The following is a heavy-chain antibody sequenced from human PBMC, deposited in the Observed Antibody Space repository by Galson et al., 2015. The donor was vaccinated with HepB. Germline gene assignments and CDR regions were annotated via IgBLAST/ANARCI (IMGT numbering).Heavy chain of an antibody. CDR2: ISGYNGDT. D-gene: IGHD6-13*01. CDR1: GYFFTSYG. J-gene: IGHJ4*02. Sequence: SVKVSCKASGYFFTSYGISWVRQAPGQGLEWMGWISGYNGDTNYAQKLQGRVTMTTDTSTSTAYMELRSLRSDDTAVYFCSGAPGTGLDYCGQGTLVTVSS. CDR3: SGAPGTGLDY. V-gene: IGHV1-18*04.